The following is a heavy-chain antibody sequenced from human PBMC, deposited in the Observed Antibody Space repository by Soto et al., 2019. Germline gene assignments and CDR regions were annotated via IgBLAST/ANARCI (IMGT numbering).Heavy chain of an antibody. Sequence: SETLSLTCAVSGGSISSSNWWSWVRQPPGKGLEWIGEIYHSGSTNYNPSLKSRVTISVDKSKNQFSLKLGSVTAADTAVYYCARDQTDIVVVVAATHYYYYGMDVWGQGTTVTVSS. V-gene: IGHV4-4*02. D-gene: IGHD2-15*01. J-gene: IGHJ6*02. CDR1: GGSISSSNW. CDR3: ARDQTDIVVVVAATHYYYYGMDV. CDR2: IYHSGST.